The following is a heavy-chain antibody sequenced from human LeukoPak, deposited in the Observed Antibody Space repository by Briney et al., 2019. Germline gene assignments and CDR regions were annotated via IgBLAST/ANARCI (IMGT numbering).Heavy chain of an antibody. D-gene: IGHD3-9*01. CDR2: INHSGST. CDR1: GGSFSGYY. CDR3: ARELRLGPIGV. Sequence: SETLSLTCAVYGGSFSGYYWSWIRQPPGKGLEWIGEINHSGSTNYNPSLKSRVTISVDTSKNQFSLKLSSVTAADTAVYYCARELRLGPIGVWGKGTTVTVSS. J-gene: IGHJ6*04. V-gene: IGHV4-34*01.